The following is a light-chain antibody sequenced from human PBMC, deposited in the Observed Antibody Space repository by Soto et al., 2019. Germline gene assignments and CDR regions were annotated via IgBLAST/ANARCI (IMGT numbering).Light chain of an antibody. CDR1: QDISNY. Sequence: DIQMTQSPSSLSASVGDRVTITCQASQDISNYLNWYQQKPGKAPKLLIYDASHLETEVPSRFSGSGSGTDFTFTISSLQPEDIATYYCQQFDHLPRAFGPGTKVDLK. CDR2: DAS. CDR3: QQFDHLPRA. V-gene: IGKV1-33*01. J-gene: IGKJ3*01.